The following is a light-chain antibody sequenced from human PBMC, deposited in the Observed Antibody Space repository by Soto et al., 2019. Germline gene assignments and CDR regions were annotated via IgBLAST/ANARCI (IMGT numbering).Light chain of an antibody. V-gene: IGKV3-11*01. CDR1: QSVSSY. Sequence: EIVLTQSPATLSLSPGERATLSCRASQSVSSYLAWYQQKPGQAPRLLIYDASNRATGIPARFSGSGSGTDFTLTISSLQPEDFAVYYCQQRSKWITFGQGTRLEIK. CDR2: DAS. CDR3: QQRSKWIT. J-gene: IGKJ5*01.